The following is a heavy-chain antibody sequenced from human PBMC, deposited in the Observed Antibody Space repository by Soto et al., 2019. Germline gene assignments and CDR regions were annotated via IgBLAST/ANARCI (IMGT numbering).Heavy chain of an antibody. CDR2: IYYSGST. D-gene: IGHD6-13*01. Sequence: SETLSLTGTVSGGSISSGGYYWSWIRQHPGKGLEWIGYIYYSGSTYYNPSLKSRVTISVDTSKNQFSLKLSSVTAADTAVYYCARGRSSSWLYYYYGMDVWGQGTTVTVSS. CDR1: GGSISSGGYY. V-gene: IGHV4-31*03. J-gene: IGHJ6*02. CDR3: ARGRSSSWLYYYYGMDV.